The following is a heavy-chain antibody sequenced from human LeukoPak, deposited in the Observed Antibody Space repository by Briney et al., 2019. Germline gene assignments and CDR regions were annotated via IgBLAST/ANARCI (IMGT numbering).Heavy chain of an antibody. Sequence: PGGSLRLSGAASGFAFSSYAMHWVRKAPGKGLEWVAVISYDGSNKYYADSVKGRFTISRDNSKNTLYLQMNSLRAEDTAVYYCARASSSGWYVLLVGVDYWGQGTLVTVSS. CDR2: ISYDGSNK. J-gene: IGHJ4*02. CDR1: GFAFSSYA. V-gene: IGHV3-30*04. D-gene: IGHD6-19*01. CDR3: ARASSSGWYVLLVGVDY.